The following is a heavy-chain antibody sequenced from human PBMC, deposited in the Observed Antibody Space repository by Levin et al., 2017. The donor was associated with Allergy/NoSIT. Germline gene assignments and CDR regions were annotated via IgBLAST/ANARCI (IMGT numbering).Heavy chain of an antibody. CDR1: GYTFTGYY. J-gene: IGHJ5*02. Sequence: GESLKISCKASGYTFTGYYMHWVRQAPGQGLEWMGWINPNSGGTNYAQKFQGRVTMTRDTSISTAYMELSRLRSDDTAVYYCARAPHANWFDPWGQGTLVTVSS. CDR2: INPNSGGT. V-gene: IGHV1-2*02. CDR3: ARAPHANWFDP.